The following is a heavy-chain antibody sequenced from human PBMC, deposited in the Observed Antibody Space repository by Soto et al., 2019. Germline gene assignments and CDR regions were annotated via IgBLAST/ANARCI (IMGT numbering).Heavy chain of an antibody. Sequence: QVQLVESGGGVVQPGRSLRLSCAASGFTFSSYGMHWVRQAPGKGLEWVAVISYDGSNKYYADSVKGRFTISRDNSKNTQYLQMNSLRAEDTAVYYCAKKAQPVGSRYYHYYYYYGMDVWGQGTTVTVSS. CDR3: AKKAQPVGSRYYHYYYYYGMDV. CDR1: GFTFSSYG. J-gene: IGHJ6*02. V-gene: IGHV3-30*18. CDR2: ISYDGSNK. D-gene: IGHD3-22*01.